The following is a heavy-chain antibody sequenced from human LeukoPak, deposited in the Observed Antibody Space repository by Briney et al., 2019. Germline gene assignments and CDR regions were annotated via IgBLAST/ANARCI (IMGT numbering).Heavy chain of an antibody. J-gene: IGHJ6*02. D-gene: IGHD3-3*01. V-gene: IGHV3-7*03. CDR1: GFTFSSYW. Sequence: PGGSLRLSCAASGFTFSSYWMSWVRQAPGKGLEWVANIKQDGSEKYYVDSVKGRFTISRDNAKNSLYLQMNSLRAEDTAVYYCARGGTTIFGVASGYYYGMDVWGQGTTATVSS. CDR3: ARGGTTIFGVASGYYYGMDV. CDR2: IKQDGSEK.